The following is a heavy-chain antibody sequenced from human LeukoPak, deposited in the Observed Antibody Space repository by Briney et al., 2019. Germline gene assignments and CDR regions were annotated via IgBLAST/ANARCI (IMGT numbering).Heavy chain of an antibody. V-gene: IGHV3-30*18. CDR1: GFTFRSYG. CDR3: AKDRAPPHYSYGSGSYDGMDV. J-gene: IGHJ6*02. CDR2: MSYEGSNK. D-gene: IGHD3-10*01. Sequence: PGGSLRLSCAASGFTFRSYGMHWVRQAPGKGLEGVAGMSYEGSNKYYADSVKGRFTISRDNSKTPLHLQKNTLRAEDTAVYYCAKDRAPPHYSYGSGSYDGMDVWGQGTTVTVSS.